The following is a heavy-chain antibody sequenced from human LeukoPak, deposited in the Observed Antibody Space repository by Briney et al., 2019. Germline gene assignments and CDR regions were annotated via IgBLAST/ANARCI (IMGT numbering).Heavy chain of an antibody. CDR3: ARGIAERGVDY. CDR1: GDSINSYY. J-gene: IGHJ4*02. CDR2: IFYTGTT. Sequence: SETLSLTCSVSGDSINSYYWSWIRQPPGKGLEWIGFIFYTGTTKYNPSLKSRVTISLDTSKNQFSLKLRSVTAADTAVYYCARGIAERGVDYWGQGTLVTVSS. V-gene: IGHV4-59*08. D-gene: IGHD3-10*01.